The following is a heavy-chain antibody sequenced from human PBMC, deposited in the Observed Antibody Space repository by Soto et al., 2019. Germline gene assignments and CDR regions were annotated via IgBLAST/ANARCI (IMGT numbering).Heavy chain of an antibody. V-gene: IGHV4-34*01. CDR2: INHSGST. Sequence: SETLSLTCAVYGGSFSGYYWSWIRQPPGKGLEWIGEINHSGSTNYNPSLKSRVTISVDTSKNQFSLKLSSVTAADTAVYYCARPTSFDPWGQRTLVTVSS. J-gene: IGHJ5*02. CDR3: ARPTSFDP. D-gene: IGHD6-6*01. CDR1: GGSFSGYY.